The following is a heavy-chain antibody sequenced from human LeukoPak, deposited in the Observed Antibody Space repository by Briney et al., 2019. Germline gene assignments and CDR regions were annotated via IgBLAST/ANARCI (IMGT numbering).Heavy chain of an antibody. CDR3: AREYSSSSEGYYYYYGMDV. D-gene: IGHD6-6*01. Sequence: GGSLRLSCAASGFTFSSYAMHWVRQAPGKGLEWVASIKEDGSERQYVDSVKGRFIISRDNTKASLFLQLNSLRAEDTAVYYCAREYSSSSEGYYYYYGMDVWGQGTTVTVSS. CDR1: GFTFSSYA. V-gene: IGHV3-7*03. CDR2: IKEDGSER. J-gene: IGHJ6*02.